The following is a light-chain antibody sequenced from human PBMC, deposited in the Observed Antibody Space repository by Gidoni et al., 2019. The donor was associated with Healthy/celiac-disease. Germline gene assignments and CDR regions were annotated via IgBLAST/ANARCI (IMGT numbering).Light chain of an antibody. CDR3: QQRSNWPPWT. J-gene: IGKJ1*01. CDR2: DAA. Sequence: EIVLTQSPATLSLSPGERATLSCRASQSVSSYLAWYQQKPGQDPRLLIYDAANRATGGPARFSGSGSGTDFTLTISSLEPEDFAVYYCQQRSNWPPWTFGQGTKVEIK. CDR1: QSVSSY. V-gene: IGKV3-11*01.